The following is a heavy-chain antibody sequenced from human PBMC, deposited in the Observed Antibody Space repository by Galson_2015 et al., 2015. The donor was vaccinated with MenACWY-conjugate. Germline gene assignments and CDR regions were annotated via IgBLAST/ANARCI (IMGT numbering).Heavy chain of an antibody. CDR1: GFTCSSYW. CDR3: ARDRAVRGATSGSDY. V-gene: IGHV3-74*01. J-gene: IGHJ4*02. Sequence: SLRLSCAASGFTCSSYWMHWVRHAPGKGLVWVSRINNDGSTTSYADSVKGRFTISRDNAKNTLYLQMNSLRAEDTAVYYCARDRAVRGATSGSDYWGQGTLVTVSS. D-gene: IGHD3-10*01. CDR2: INNDGSTT.